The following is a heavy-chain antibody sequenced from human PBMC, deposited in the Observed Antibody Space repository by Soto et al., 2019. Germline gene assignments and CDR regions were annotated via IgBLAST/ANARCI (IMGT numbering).Heavy chain of an antibody. D-gene: IGHD2-2*01. V-gene: IGHV4-31*03. CDR2: IYYSGST. J-gene: IGHJ4*02. CDR1: GGSISSSSYY. CDR3: ATLYHAGSNDY. Sequence: PSETLSLTCTVAGGSISSSSYYWGWIRQHPGKGLEWIGYIYYSGSTSYNPSLKSRVTISLDTSKNQFYLKVSSVIAADTAVYYCATLYHAGSNDYWGQGTLVTV.